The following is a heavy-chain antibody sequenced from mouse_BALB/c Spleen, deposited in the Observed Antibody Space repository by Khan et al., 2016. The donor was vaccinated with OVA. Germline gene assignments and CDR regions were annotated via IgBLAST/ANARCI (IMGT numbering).Heavy chain of an antibody. CDR1: GYSITSDYA. J-gene: IGHJ2*01. CDR3: PRSVTITTEVGTDFDY. CDR2: ISYSGRT. D-gene: IGHD1-1*01. Sequence: EVQLQESGPGLVKPSQSLSLTCTVTGYSITSDYAWNWIRQFPGNKLEWMGYISYSGRTSYNPSIKSRITITRDTSKNQFFLPVNDVTTEVEAPYYCPRSVTITTEVGTDFDYWGQGTTLTVSS. V-gene: IGHV3-2*02.